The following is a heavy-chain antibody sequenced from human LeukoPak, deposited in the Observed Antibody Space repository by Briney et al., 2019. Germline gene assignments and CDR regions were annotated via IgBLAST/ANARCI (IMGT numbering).Heavy chain of an antibody. CDR1: GYTFASHG. D-gene: IGHD6-13*01. CDR2: ININNGET. J-gene: IGHJ4*02. V-gene: IGHV1-18*01. CDR3: ARTIAAPFTHYFDY. Sequence: GASVKVSCKASGYTFASHGITWVRQAPGQGLEWMGWININNGETNYAQNVRARVTMTTDTSTNTAYMELWSLRSDDTAIYYFARTIAAPFTHYFDYWGQGTLVTVAS.